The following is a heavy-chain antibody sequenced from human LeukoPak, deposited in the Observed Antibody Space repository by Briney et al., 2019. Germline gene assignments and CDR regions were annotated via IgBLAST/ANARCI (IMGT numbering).Heavy chain of an antibody. V-gene: IGHV3-21*01. D-gene: IGHD3-22*01. J-gene: IGHJ3*02. CDR3: EGYHYDSSGYSGASDI. CDR2: ISSSSSYI. Sequence: GGSLRLSCAASGFTFSSYSMNWVRQAPGKGLEWVSSISSSSSYIYYADSVKGRFTISRDNAKNTLYLQMDSLRAEDTAVYYCEGYHYDSSGYSGASDIWGQGTMVTVSS. CDR1: GFTFSSYS.